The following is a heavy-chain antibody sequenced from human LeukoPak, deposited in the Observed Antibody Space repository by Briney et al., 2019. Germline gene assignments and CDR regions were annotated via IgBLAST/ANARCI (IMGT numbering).Heavy chain of an antibody. CDR1: GFTFSSYA. CDR3: ARDPDPLAVAGYFDY. D-gene: IGHD6-19*01. J-gene: IGHJ4*02. Sequence: GGSLRLSCAASGFTFSSYAMSWVRQAPGKGLEWVSAISGSGGSTYYADSVKGRFTISRDNSKNTLYLQMNSLRAEDTAVYYCARDPDPLAVAGYFDYWGQGTLVTVSS. CDR2: ISGSGGST. V-gene: IGHV3-23*01.